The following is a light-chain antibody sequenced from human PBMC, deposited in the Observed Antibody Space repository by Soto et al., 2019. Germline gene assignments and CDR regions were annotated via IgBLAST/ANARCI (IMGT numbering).Light chain of an antibody. CDR1: QSVNSY. J-gene: IGKJ5*01. CDR2: DAS. CDR3: QQRSNLPPT. V-gene: IGKV3-11*01. Sequence: EIVLTQSPVTLSLSPGERATLSCRASQSVNSYLAWYQQKPGLAPRLLIYDASNRATGIPARFSGSGSGTDFTLTISSLEPEDFAVYYCQQRSNLPPTFGQGTRLEIK.